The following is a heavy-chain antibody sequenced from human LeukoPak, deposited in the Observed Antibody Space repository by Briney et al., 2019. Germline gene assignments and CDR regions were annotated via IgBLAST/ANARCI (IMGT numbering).Heavy chain of an antibody. CDR2: IYYSGST. CDR3: ARLPEIGAFDI. D-gene: IGHD3-22*01. V-gene: IGHV4-39*01. Sequence: PPETLSLTCTVSGGSISSSSYYWGWIRQPPGKGLEWIGSIYYSGSTYYNPSLKSRVTISVDTSKNQFSLKLSSVTAADTAVYYCARLPEIGAFDIWGQGTMVTVSS. J-gene: IGHJ3*02. CDR1: GGSISSSSYY.